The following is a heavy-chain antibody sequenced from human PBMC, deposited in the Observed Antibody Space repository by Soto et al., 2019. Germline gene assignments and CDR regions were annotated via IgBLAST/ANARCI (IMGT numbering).Heavy chain of an antibody. CDR3: ARGFDDFWSGYYPFDY. CDR2: IYYSGST. CDR1: GGSISSGGYY. V-gene: IGHV4-31*03. J-gene: IGHJ4*02. D-gene: IGHD3-3*01. Sequence: QVQLQESGPGLVKPSQTLSLTCTVSGGSISSGGYYWSWIRQHPGKGLEWIGYIYYSGSTYYNPSLKSSITIPANTSKNQFSLKLSSVTAADTAVYYCARGFDDFWSGYYPFDYWGQGTLVTVSS.